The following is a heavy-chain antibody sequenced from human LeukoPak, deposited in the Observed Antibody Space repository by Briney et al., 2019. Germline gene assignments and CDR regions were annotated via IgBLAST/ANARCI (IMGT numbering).Heavy chain of an antibody. V-gene: IGHV1-3*01. J-gene: IGHJ6*02. CDR1: GYTFTSYA. CDR2: INAGNGNT. D-gene: IGHD3-10*01. Sequence: ASVKVSCKASGYTFTSYAMHWVRQAPGQRLEWMGWINAGNGNTKYSQKFQGRVTITRDTSASTAYMELSSLRSEDTAVYYCAREGAMVRGVIWYYGMDVWGQGTTVTVSS. CDR3: AREGAMVRGVIWYYGMDV.